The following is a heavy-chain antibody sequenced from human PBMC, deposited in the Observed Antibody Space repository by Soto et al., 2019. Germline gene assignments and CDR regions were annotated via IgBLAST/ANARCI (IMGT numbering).Heavy chain of an antibody. CDR2: IYFSGDT. V-gene: IGHV4-61*08. CDR1: AGSVNSGGYY. D-gene: IGHD3-10*02. Sequence: QVQLQESGPGLVKPSETLSLTCNVSAGSVNSGGYYWSWIRQPPGKALEWIGYIYFSGDTSYNTPLKNRVAISLYTSKNRVSLKLSSVTAADTAIYYCARYVAGGYFDNWGKGTLVTVSS. J-gene: IGHJ4*02. CDR3: ARYVAGGYFDN.